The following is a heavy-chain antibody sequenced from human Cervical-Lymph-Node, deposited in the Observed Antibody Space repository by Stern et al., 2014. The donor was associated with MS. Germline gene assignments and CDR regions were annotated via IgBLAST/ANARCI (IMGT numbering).Heavy chain of an antibody. Sequence: QVQLVQSGAEVKKPGASVKVSCKASGYTFTSFALNWVRQAPGQSLEWMGWIIAGNGNTKYSQNFQGRVTITRDTSASIAYMELTGLRSEDTAVYYCTRAYFGSQFAYWGQGTLVTVSA. D-gene: IGHD2/OR15-2a*01. CDR3: TRAYFGSQFAY. J-gene: IGHJ4*02. CDR1: GYTFTSFA. CDR2: IIAGNGNT. V-gene: IGHV1-3*01.